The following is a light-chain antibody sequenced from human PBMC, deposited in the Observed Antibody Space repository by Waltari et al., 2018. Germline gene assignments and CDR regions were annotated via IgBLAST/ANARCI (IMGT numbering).Light chain of an antibody. Sequence: ETVLTQSPATLSLSPGARATLSCRASQSISSHLAWYQQKPGQPPRLLIYDESKRATGIPARFSCSGSGTDFTLTISSLEPEDFAVYYCQQRRDWPITFGQGTRLEIK. CDR2: DES. J-gene: IGKJ5*01. CDR1: QSISSH. V-gene: IGKV3-11*01. CDR3: QQRRDWPIT.